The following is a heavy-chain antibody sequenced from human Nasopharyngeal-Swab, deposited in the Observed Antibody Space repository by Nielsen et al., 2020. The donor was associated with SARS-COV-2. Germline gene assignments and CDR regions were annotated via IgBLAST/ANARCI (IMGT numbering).Heavy chain of an antibody. CDR2: INPSGGST. J-gene: IGHJ6*02. CDR3: ARETLDNYDLPLGMDV. Sequence: ASVKVSCKASGYTFTSYYMHWVRQAPGQGLEWMGIINPSGGSTSYAQKFQGRVTMTRDTSTSTVYMELSSLRSEDTAVYYCARETLDNYDLPLGMDVWGQGTTVTVSS. CDR1: GYTFTSYY. V-gene: IGHV1-46*01. D-gene: IGHD3-3*01.